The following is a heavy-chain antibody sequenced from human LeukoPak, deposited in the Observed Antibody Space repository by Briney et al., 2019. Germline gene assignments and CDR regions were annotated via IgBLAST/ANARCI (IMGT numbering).Heavy chain of an antibody. J-gene: IGHJ4*02. D-gene: IGHD1-26*01. Sequence: PGGSLRLSCAASGFTVSTDHMSWVRQAPGKGLEWVAVSYSGGSRHYAESVKGRFTISRDNSKNTLYLQMNSLRAEDTALYYCARVWELSLDYWGQGTLVTVSS. CDR1: GFTVSTDH. V-gene: IGHV3-53*01. CDR2: SYSGGSR. CDR3: ARVWELSLDY.